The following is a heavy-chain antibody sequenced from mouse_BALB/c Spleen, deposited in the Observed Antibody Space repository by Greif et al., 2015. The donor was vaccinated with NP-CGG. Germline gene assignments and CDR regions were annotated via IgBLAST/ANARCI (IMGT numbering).Heavy chain of an antibody. Sequence: DVMLVESGGCLVKPGGSLKLSCAASGFTFSDYYMYWVRQTPEKRLEWVATISDGGSYTYYPDSVKGRFTISRDNAKNNLYLQMSSLKSEDTAMYYCARDYYGSSYAMDYWGQGTTVTVSS. V-gene: IGHV5-4*02. CDR3: ARDYYGSSYAMDY. CDR2: ISDGGSYT. CDR1: GFTFSDYY. J-gene: IGHJ4*01. D-gene: IGHD1-1*01.